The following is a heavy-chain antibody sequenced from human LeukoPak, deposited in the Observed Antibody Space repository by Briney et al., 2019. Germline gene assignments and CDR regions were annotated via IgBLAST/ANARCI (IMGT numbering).Heavy chain of an antibody. V-gene: IGHV3-48*03. CDR3: ATKTSYYYETSGPGDY. D-gene: IGHD3-22*01. Sequence: GGSLRLSCAASGFTFGSYEMIWVRQAPGKGLEWVSYISSSGFTMYYADSVKGRFTISRDNAKNSLYLQMNSLRVEDTAVYYCATKTSYYYETSGPGDYWGQGTLVTVSS. J-gene: IGHJ4*02. CDR1: GFTFGSYE. CDR2: ISSSGFTM.